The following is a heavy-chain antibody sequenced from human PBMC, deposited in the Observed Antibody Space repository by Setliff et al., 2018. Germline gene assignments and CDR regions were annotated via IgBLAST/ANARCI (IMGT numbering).Heavy chain of an antibody. CDR1: GFTFSSSS. Sequence: GGSLRLSCAASGFTFSSSSMNWVRQAPGKGLEWVSYISSSSSTIYYADSVKGRFTISRDNAENSLYLQMTSLRAEDTAVYYCARTDGTNLGYFDNWGQGTLVTVSS. CDR3: ARTDGTNLGYFDN. V-gene: IGHV3-48*01. D-gene: IGHD2-8*01. J-gene: IGHJ4*02. CDR2: ISSSSSTI.